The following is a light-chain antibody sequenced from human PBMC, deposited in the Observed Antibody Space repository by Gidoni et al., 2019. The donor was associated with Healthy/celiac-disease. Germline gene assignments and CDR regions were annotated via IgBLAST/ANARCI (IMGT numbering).Light chain of an antibody. CDR2: DDS. J-gene: IGLJ3*02. CDR3: QVWDSSSDPKV. CDR1: NIGSKT. V-gene: IGLV3-21*03. Sequence: SYLLTQPPPVSAATGKAARITCGGNNIGSKTWHWFQPKPGQAPVLVVDDDSDRPSGIPERFSGSTSGNTATLTISRVEAGDEADYYCQVWDSSSDPKVFGGGTKLTVL.